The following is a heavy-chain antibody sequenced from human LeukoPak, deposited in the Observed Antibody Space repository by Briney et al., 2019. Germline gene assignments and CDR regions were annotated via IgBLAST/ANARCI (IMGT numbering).Heavy chain of an antibody. V-gene: IGHV3-11*04. CDR2: ISSSGSML. CDR3: TRRPYSSSWYYFDY. D-gene: IGHD6-13*01. J-gene: IGHJ4*02. Sequence: GGSLRLSCTVSGLTFSDYYMRWVRQAPGKGLEWVSYISSSGSMLHYADSVEGRFTISRDNAKNSLYLQMSSLRVEDTAVYYCTRRPYSSSWYYFDYWGQGTLVTVSS. CDR1: GLTFSDYY.